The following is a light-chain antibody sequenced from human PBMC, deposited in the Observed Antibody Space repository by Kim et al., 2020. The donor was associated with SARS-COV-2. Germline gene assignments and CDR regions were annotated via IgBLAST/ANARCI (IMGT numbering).Light chain of an antibody. Sequence: ALGQTVRITCHGDSLRSFYASWYQQKPGQAPVLVIYDKNNRPSGIPDRFSGSRSGNTASLTITGAQAEDEADYYCNSRDSSGNHVVFGGGTQLTVL. CDR1: SLRSFY. J-gene: IGLJ2*01. V-gene: IGLV3-19*01. CDR2: DKN. CDR3: NSRDSSGNHVV.